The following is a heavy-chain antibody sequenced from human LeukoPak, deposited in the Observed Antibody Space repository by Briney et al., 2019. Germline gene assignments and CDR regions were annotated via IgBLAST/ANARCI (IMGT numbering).Heavy chain of an antibody. V-gene: IGHV1-18*01. CDR2: ISAYNGNT. J-gene: IGHJ4*02. Sequence: ASVKVSCKASGYTFTSYGISWVRQAPGQGLEWMGWISAYNGNTNYAQKLQGRVTMTTDTSTSTDYMELRSLRSDDTAVYYCARLSSLPKTSKYYFDYWGQGTLVTVSS. D-gene: IGHD6-6*01. CDR3: ARLSSLPKTSKYYFDY. CDR1: GYTFTSYG.